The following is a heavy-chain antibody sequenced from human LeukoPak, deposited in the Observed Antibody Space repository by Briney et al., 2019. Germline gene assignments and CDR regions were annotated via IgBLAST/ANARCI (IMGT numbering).Heavy chain of an antibody. J-gene: IGHJ4*02. D-gene: IGHD4-17*01. CDR2: ISSRSSYI. CDR1: GFTFSSYS. CDR3: ARAADYGDYFDY. Sequence: GGSLRLSXAASGFTFSSYSMNWVRQAPGKGLEWVSSISSRSSYIYYADSVKGRFTISRDNAKNSLYLQMNSLRAEDTAVYYCARAADYGDYFDYWGQGTLVTVSX. V-gene: IGHV3-21*01.